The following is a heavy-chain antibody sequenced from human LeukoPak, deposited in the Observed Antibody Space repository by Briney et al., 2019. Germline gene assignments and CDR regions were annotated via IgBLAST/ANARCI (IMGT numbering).Heavy chain of an antibody. CDR2: IYTSGST. Sequence: SETLSLTCTVSGGSISSGSYYWSWIRQPAGKGLEWTERIYTSGSTNYNPSLKSRVTISVDTSKNQFSLKLSSVTAADTAVYYCARGAYYYGSGILDYWGQGTLVTVSS. CDR1: GGSISSGSYY. CDR3: ARGAYYYGSGILDY. D-gene: IGHD3-10*01. V-gene: IGHV4-61*02. J-gene: IGHJ4*02.